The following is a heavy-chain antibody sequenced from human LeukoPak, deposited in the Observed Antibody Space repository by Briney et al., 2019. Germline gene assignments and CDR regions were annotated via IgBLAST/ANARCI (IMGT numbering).Heavy chain of an antibody. CDR2: IESNTDGGTT. D-gene: IGHD3-10*01. J-gene: IGHJ4*02. Sequence: GGSLTLSCATSGFTSSNAWMSWVRQAPGKGLEWVGRIESNTDGGTTDYAAPVKGRFTISRDDSKNTPYLQMNSLKPEDTAVYFCTTDLRWELPPPGYWGQGTLVTVSS. CDR1: GFTSSNAW. CDR3: TTDLRWELPPPGY. V-gene: IGHV3-15*04.